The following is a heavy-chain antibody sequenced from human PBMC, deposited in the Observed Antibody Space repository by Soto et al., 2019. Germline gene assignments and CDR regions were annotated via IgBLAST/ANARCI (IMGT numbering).Heavy chain of an antibody. CDR3: ARVSYYYDRSTFDP. D-gene: IGHD3-22*01. V-gene: IGHV1-18*01. Sequence: ASVKVSCKASGYTFTSYGISWVRQAPGQGLEWMGWISAYNGNTNYAQKLQGRVTMTTDTSTSTAYMELRSLRSDDTAVYYCARVSYYYDRSTFDPGGQGTLVTVSS. J-gene: IGHJ5*02. CDR2: ISAYNGNT. CDR1: GYTFTSYG.